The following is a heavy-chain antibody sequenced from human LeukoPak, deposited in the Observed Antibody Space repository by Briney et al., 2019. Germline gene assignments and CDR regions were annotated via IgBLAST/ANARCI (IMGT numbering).Heavy chain of an antibody. D-gene: IGHD6-13*01. V-gene: IGHV3-74*01. CDR2: INSDGSST. CDR3: ARDLGSLYSSSWPSDAFDI. J-gene: IGHJ3*02. Sequence: QSGGSLRLSCAASGFTFSSYWMHWVRQAPGKGLVWVSRINSDGSSTSYADSVKGRFTISRDNAKNTLYLQMNSLRAEDTAVYYCARDLGSLYSSSWPSDAFDIWGQGTMVTVSS. CDR1: GFTFSSYW.